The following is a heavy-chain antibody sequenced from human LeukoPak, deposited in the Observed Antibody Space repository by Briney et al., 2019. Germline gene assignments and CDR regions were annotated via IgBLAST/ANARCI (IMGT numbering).Heavy chain of an antibody. CDR1: GYIFTSYG. V-gene: IGHV1-18*01. CDR3: ARDLLVQGVIGY. J-gene: IGHJ4*02. Sequence: EASVKVSCKSSGYIFTSYGISWVRQAPGQGREGMGWISAYNGNTNYAQKLQGRVTMTTDTSTSTAYMELRSLRSDDTAVYYCARDLLVQGVIGYWGQGTLVTVSS. D-gene: IGHD3-10*01. CDR2: ISAYNGNT.